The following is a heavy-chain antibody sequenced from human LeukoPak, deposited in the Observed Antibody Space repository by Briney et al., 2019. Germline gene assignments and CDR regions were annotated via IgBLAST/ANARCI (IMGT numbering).Heavy chain of an antibody. D-gene: IGHD3-16*01. Sequence: GGSLRLSCAASGFTFSSYSMNWVRQAPGKGLEWVSYISSSSSTIYYADSVKGRFTISRDNAKNSLYLQMNSLRAEDTAVYYCARRALRGNTLRGGHHFDPWGLGTLVAVSS. J-gene: IGHJ5*02. CDR2: ISSSSSTI. V-gene: IGHV3-48*04. CDR1: GFTFSSYS. CDR3: ARRALRGNTLRGGHHFDP.